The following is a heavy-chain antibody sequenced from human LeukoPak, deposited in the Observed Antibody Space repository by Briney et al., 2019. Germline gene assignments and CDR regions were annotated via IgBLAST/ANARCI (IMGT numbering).Heavy chain of an antibody. CDR1: GITLMSCT. D-gene: IGHD3-16*01. J-gene: IGHJ6*02. CDR2: VLDNTDFP. Sequence: GGSLRLSCSGSGITLMSCTIHWVRRAPGKGLEWMTCVLDNTDFPYYADSVEGRFIISRDSSKNVVYLQMNSLRPEDTAIYYCASEPGLSRGPDYAMDVWGQGTTVTVSS. V-gene: IGHV3-30-3*01. CDR3: ASEPGLSRGPDYAMDV.